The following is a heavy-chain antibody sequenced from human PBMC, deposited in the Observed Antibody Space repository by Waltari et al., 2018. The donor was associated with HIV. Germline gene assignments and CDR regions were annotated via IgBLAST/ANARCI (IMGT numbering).Heavy chain of an antibody. V-gene: IGHV3-23*01. CDR2: TSASGGTT. D-gene: IGHD3-10*01. J-gene: IGHJ4*02. Sequence: EVQLLDSGGGWLQPGGSLRLSCAASGFTFGSFAMSSVRQAPGKGPEWVSGTSASGGTTYYADSVKGRFTISRDNSKNTLYLQMNRLRAEDTAVYYCAKAPLRRSSVGGEGPSHFEYWGQGTLVTVSS. CDR1: GFTFGSFA. CDR3: AKAPLRRSSVGGEGPSHFEY.